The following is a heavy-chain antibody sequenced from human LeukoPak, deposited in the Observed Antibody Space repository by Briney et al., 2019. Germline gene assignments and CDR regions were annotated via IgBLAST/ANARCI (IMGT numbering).Heavy chain of an antibody. CDR3: VRESITGHRDFDY. CDR1: GFTFSSYA. J-gene: IGHJ4*02. CDR2: ISSGSRTT. D-gene: IGHD1-20*01. Sequence: PGGSLRLSCAASGFTFSSYAMSWVRQAPGRGLEWISYISSGSRTTYYADSVEGRFTISRDNGKNSLYLLLNSLRADDTAVYFCVRESITGHRDFDYWGQGTLITVSS. V-gene: IGHV3-48*01.